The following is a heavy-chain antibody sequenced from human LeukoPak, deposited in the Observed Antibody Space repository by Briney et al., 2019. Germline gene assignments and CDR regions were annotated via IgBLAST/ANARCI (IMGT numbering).Heavy chain of an antibody. CDR3: ARGAGYSYGYGDY. CDR1: GFTFSSYS. D-gene: IGHD5-18*01. V-gene: IGHV3-21*01. CDR2: ISSSSSYI. Sequence: GGSLRLSCAASGFTFSSYSMNWVRQAPGKGLEWVSSISSSSSYIYYADSVKGRFTISRDNAKNSLYLQINSLRAEDTAVYYCARGAGYSYGYGDYWGQGTLVTVSS. J-gene: IGHJ4*02.